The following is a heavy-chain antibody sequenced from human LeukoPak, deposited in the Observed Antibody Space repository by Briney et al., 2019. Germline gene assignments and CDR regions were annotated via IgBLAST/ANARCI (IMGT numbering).Heavy chain of an antibody. V-gene: IGHV3-43*01. Sequence: PGGSLRLSCAASGFTFDDYTMHWVRQAPGKGLEWVSLISWDGGSTYYADSVKGRFTISRDNSKNSLYLQMNSLRTEDTALYYCAKDMGVGATYRFDYWGQGTLVTVSS. J-gene: IGHJ4*02. CDR1: GFTFDDYT. CDR2: ISWDGGST. D-gene: IGHD1-26*01. CDR3: AKDMGVGATYRFDY.